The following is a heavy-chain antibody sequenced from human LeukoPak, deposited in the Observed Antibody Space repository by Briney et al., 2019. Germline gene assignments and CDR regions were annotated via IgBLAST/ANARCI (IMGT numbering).Heavy chain of an antibody. J-gene: IGHJ6*03. CDR2: IYHSWST. CDR3: ARALDTAYYYYMDV. D-gene: IGHD5-18*01. Sequence: PSETPSLTCSVSGGSINSNNIYWVWIRQPPGMGLEWIVSIYHSWSTYYNPSLKSRVTTSIDTSKNQFSLKLTSVTAADTAVYYCARALDTAYYYYMDVWGKGTTVTVSS. CDR1: GGSINSNNIY. V-gene: IGHV4-39*07.